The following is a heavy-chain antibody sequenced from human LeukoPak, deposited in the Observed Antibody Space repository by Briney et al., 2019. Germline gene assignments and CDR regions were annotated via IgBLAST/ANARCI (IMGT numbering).Heavy chain of an antibody. J-gene: IGHJ5*02. D-gene: IGHD5/OR15-5a*01. CDR2: IRYSGST. V-gene: IGHV4-39*01. CDR3: ATSDTVSTYNWFDP. Sequence: PAETLSLTCIVSGGSISSNTYFWGWIRRPPGKGLEWIGSIRYSGSTYYNPSLKSRVTISVDTSNNQFSLDLTSLTAADTAVYYCATSDTVSTYNWFDPWGLGTLVTVS. CDR1: GGSISSNTYF.